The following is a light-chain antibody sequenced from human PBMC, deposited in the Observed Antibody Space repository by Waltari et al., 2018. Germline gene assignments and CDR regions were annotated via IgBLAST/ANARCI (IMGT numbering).Light chain of an antibody. J-gene: IGKJ2*01. CDR3: QQYGSSPYT. V-gene: IGKV3-20*01. Sequence: EIVLTQSPGTLSLSPGDRATLSCRASQSVSSSYLAWYQQKPGQAPRLLIYGASTRATGIPDRFSGSGSGTDCTLTISILEPEDFAVYYCQQYGSSPYTFGQGTKLEIK. CDR2: GAS. CDR1: QSVSSSY.